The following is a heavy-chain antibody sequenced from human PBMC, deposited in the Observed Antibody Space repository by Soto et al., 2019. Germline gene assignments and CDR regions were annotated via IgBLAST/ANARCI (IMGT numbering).Heavy chain of an antibody. D-gene: IGHD5-12*01. V-gene: IGHV3-48*02. J-gene: IGHJ5*02. CDR2: ISSSSSTI. CDR1: GFTFSSYS. CDR3: ASFPRGYSGYDAGINWFDP. Sequence: EVQLVESGGGLVQPGGSLRLSCAASGFTFSSYSMNWVRQAPGKVLEWVSYISSSSSTIYYSDSVKGRITISRDNANNSLYLEMNSLRDEDTAVSDCASFPRGYSGYDAGINWFDPWGQGTLVTVSS.